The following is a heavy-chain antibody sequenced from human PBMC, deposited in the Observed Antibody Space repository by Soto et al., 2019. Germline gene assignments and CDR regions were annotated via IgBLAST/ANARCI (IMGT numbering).Heavy chain of an antibody. CDR2: IFDSGST. CDR1: GGSISGGVHS. J-gene: IGHJ2*01. CDR3: AREIMPLTNNWFFDL. D-gene: IGHD2-8*01. Sequence: QVQLQESGPGLVKPSETLSLTCTVSGGSISGGVHSWRWIRQPPGKGLEWIGHIFDSGSTYYNPSFKGLLTISVDTSKNQFSMRFSSVTAEDTAVYYCAREIMPLTNNWFFDLWGRGTLVTVSS. V-gene: IGHV4-30-4*01.